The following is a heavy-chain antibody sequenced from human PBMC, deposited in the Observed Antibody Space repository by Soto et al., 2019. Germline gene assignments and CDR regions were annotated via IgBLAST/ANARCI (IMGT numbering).Heavy chain of an antibody. J-gene: IGHJ4*02. CDR1: GFTFRSSA. CDR3: ESDRPKGIDD. V-gene: IGHV3-30-3*01. Sequence: QVQVVESGGGVVQPGRSLRLSCAASGFTFRSSAMHWVRQAPGKGLEWVAGIAYDGSNKYHADSVKGGFTISRDISKNSMYVHLSGLGGEYSAVCCGESDRPKGIDDWGQGPMVTVSS. D-gene: IGHD3-10*01. CDR2: IAYDGSNK.